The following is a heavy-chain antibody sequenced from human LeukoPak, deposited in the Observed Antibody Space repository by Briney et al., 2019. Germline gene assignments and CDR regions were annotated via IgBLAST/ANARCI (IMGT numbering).Heavy chain of an antibody. Sequence: ASVKVSCKASGYTFSDYYMHWVRQAPGQGLEWMVWINPNSGGTNYAQKFQGRVTMTRDTSISTAYMELTSLRFDDTAVYSCAREAALRSFDYWGQGTLVTVSS. CDR1: GYTFSDYY. V-gene: IGHV1-2*02. CDR3: AREAALRSFDY. J-gene: IGHJ4*02. D-gene: IGHD6-13*01. CDR2: INPNSGGT.